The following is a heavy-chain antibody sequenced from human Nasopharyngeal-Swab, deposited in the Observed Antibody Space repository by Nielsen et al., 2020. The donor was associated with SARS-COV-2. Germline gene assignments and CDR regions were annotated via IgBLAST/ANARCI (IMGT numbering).Heavy chain of an antibody. CDR2: IRYDGSNK. Sequence: GGSLRLSCAASGFTFSSDGMRWVRQAPGKGLEWVAVIRYDGSNKYYADSVKGRFTISRDNSKNTLYLQMNSLRAEDTAVYYCARDLPLFGSGSPSHQDYWGQGTLVTVSS. CDR3: ARDLPLFGSGSPSHQDY. D-gene: IGHD3-10*01. J-gene: IGHJ4*02. CDR1: GFTFSSDG. V-gene: IGHV3-33*01.